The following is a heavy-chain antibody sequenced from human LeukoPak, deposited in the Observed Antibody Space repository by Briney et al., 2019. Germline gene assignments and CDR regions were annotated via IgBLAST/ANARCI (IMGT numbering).Heavy chain of an antibody. Sequence: GGSLRLSCAASGFTFSSYAMHWVRQAPGKGLEWAAVISYDGSNKYYADSVKGRFTISRDNSKNTLYLQMNSLRAEDTAVYYCAREYCSSTSCAPFEDGMDVWGQGTTVTVSS. J-gene: IGHJ6*02. CDR2: ISYDGSNK. V-gene: IGHV3-30*04. CDR1: GFTFSSYA. D-gene: IGHD2-2*01. CDR3: AREYCSSTSCAPFEDGMDV.